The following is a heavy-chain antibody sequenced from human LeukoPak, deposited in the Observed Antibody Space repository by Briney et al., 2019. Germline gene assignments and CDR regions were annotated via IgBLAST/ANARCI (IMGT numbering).Heavy chain of an antibody. CDR1: GFTFSSYE. D-gene: IGHD3-22*01. CDR2: ISSSGSTI. CDR3: ARVPMIVVGALDY. J-gene: IGHJ4*02. V-gene: IGHV3-48*03. Sequence: GGSLRLSCAASGFTFSSYEMNWVRQAPGKGLEWVSYISSSGSTIYYADSVKGRFTISRDNAKNSLYLQMNSLRAEDTAVYYCARVPMIVVGALDYWGQGTLVTVSS.